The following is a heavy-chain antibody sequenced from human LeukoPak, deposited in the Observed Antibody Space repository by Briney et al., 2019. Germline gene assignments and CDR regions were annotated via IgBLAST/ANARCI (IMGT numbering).Heavy chain of an antibody. CDR1: GFTLSNYW. Sequence: PGGSLRLSCVASGFTLSNYWMHWVRRAPGKGLVWVSRISTDGNTATYADSVKGRFSISRDNAKNTLYLQMNRLRAEDTAVYYCTTLHIVDYWAQGTLVTVSS. J-gene: IGHJ4*02. V-gene: IGHV3-74*01. D-gene: IGHD2-15*01. CDR2: ISTDGNTA. CDR3: TTLHIVDY.